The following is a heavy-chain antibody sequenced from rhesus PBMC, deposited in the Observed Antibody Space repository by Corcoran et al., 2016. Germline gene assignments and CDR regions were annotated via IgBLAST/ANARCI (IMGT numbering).Heavy chain of an antibody. CDR1: GGPLSSNY. D-gene: IGHD3-22*01. V-gene: IGHV4-122*02. Sequence: QVQLQESGPGLVKPSEPLPLTCAVSGGPLSSNYWSGISQDPGKGLEGIGYISYSGIPSYNPSLKSRVTISRDTSKNQFSLKLSSVTAADTAVYYCAREGGVIIMGPPFDYWGQGALVTVSS. J-gene: IGHJ4*01. CDR3: AREGGVIIMGPPFDY. CDR2: ISYSGIP.